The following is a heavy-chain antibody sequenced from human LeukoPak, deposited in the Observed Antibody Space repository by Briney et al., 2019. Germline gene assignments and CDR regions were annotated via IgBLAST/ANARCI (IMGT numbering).Heavy chain of an antibody. V-gene: IGHV3-48*04. J-gene: IGHJ6*03. CDR2: ISSSSSTI. CDR3: ARDRSGANDITPHIDV. D-gene: IGHD3-9*01. Sequence: PGGSLRLSSAASGFTFSSYSMNWVRQAPGKGLEWVSYISSSSSTIYYADSVKGRFTISRDNAKNSLYLQMNSLRAEDTAVYYCARDRSGANDITPHIDVWGKGTTVTVSS. CDR1: GFTFSSYS.